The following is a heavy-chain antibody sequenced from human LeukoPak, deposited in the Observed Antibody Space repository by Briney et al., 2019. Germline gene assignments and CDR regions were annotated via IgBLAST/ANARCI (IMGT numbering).Heavy chain of an antibody. J-gene: IGHJ6*03. D-gene: IGHD6-19*01. V-gene: IGHV3-7*01. CDR3: ARDLAVAGTLGYYYYMDV. CDR1: GFTFSSYW. Sequence: TGGSLRLSCAASGFTFSSYWMSWVRQAPGKGLEWVANIKQDGSEKYYVDSVKGRFTISRDNAKNSLYLQMNSLRAEDTAVYYCARDLAVAGTLGYYYYMDVWGIGTTVTVSS. CDR2: IKQDGSEK.